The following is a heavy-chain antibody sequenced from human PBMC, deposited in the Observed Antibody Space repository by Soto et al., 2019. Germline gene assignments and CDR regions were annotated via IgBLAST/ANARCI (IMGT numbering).Heavy chain of an antibody. Sequence: SVKVSCKASGYTFTGYYMHWVRQAPGQGLEWMGWINPNSGGTNYAQKFQGWVTMTRDTSISTAYMELSRLRSDDTAVYYCARDLIAARRSAFDIWGQGTMVTVSS. CDR3: ARDLIAARRSAFDI. V-gene: IGHV1-2*04. CDR2: INPNSGGT. D-gene: IGHD6-6*01. CDR1: GYTFTGYY. J-gene: IGHJ3*02.